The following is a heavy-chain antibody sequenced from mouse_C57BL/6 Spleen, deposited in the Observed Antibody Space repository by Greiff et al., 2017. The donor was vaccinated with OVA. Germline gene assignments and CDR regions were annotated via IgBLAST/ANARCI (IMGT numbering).Heavy chain of an antibody. J-gene: IGHJ2*01. CDR2: ISSGSSTI. V-gene: IGHV5-17*01. CDR3: AQGIFDY. CDR1: GFTFSDYG. Sequence: DVMLVESGGGLVKPGGSLKLSCAASGFTFSDYGMHWVRQAPEKGLEWVAYISSGSSTIYYADTVKGRFTISRDNAKNTLFLQMTSLRSEDTAMYYCAQGIFDYWGQGTTLTVSS.